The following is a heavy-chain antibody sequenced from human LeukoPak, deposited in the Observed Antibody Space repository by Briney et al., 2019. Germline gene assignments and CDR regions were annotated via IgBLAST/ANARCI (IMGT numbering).Heavy chain of an antibody. J-gene: IGHJ4*02. CDR1: LGSLSSRSYY. Sequence: SETLSLTRTVSLGSLSSRSYYSGCIREPPGKGLECVWRISYSGSTYYNPSPKSRLTISQYKRKKHVSLKLNALTPPDTRVFNFARHIGIAGLRSFDFWGQGTLVTVSS. CDR3: ARHIGIAGLRSFDF. D-gene: IGHD3-10*01. V-gene: IGHV4-39*07. CDR2: ISYSGST.